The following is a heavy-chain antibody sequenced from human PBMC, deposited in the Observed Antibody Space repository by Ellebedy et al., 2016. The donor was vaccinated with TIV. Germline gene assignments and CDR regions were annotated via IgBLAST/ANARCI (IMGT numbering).Heavy chain of an antibody. Sequence: GGSLRLSXAASGFTFDDYAMHWVRQAPGKGLEWVSLISWDGGSTYYADSVKGRFTISRDNSKNSLYLQMNSLRAEDTALYYCAKDSGIWGPPGDDYYYGMDVWGQGTTVTVSS. CDR1: GFTFDDYA. D-gene: IGHD3-10*01. CDR3: AKDSGIWGPPGDDYYYGMDV. V-gene: IGHV3-43D*03. CDR2: ISWDGGST. J-gene: IGHJ6*02.